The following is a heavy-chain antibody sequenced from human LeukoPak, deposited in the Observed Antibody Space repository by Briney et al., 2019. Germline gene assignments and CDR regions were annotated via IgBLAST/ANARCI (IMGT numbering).Heavy chain of an antibody. CDR1: GYIFTNYD. Sequence: GASVKVSCKASGYIFTNYDINWVRQATGQGLEWMGWMNPNSGNTGYAQKFQGRVTMTRNTSISTAYMEVSSLRSEDTAVYYCARAWITMVRGVISRPLNYWGQGTLVTVSS. CDR2: MNPNSGNT. D-gene: IGHD3-10*01. CDR3: ARAWITMVRGVISRPLNY. J-gene: IGHJ4*02. V-gene: IGHV1-8*01.